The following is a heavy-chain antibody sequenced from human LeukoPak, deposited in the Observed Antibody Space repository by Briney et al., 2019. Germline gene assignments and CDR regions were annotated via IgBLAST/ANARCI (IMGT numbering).Heavy chain of an antibody. CDR2: TYYRSKWYR. J-gene: IGHJ4*02. V-gene: IGHV6-1*01. CDR1: GDSVSSNSAA. D-gene: IGHD3-16*01. CDR3: ARTGGVDY. Sequence: SQTLSLTCAISGDSVSSNSAAWIWIRQSPSRGLEWLGRTYYRSKWYREYAVSVKSRITINPDTSKNQFSLQLNSVTPDDTAVYYCARTGGVDYWGQGTLVSASS.